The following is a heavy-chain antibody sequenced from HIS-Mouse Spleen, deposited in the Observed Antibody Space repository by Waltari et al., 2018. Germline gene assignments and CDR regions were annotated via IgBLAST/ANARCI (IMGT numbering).Heavy chain of an antibody. V-gene: IGHV3-30*18. CDR2: ISYDGSNK. CDR3: AKASSGWLDY. Sequence: QVQLVESGGGVVQPGRSLRLPCAASGVTSSSYGMHGVRQAPGQGLEWVAVISYDGSNKYYADSVKGRFTISRDNSKNTLYLQMNSLRAEDTAVYYCAKASSGWLDYWGQGTLVTVSS. CDR1: GVTSSSYG. J-gene: IGHJ4*02. D-gene: IGHD6-19*01.